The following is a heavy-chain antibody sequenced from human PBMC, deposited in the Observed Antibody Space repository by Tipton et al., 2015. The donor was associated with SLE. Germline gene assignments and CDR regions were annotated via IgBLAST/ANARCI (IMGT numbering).Heavy chain of an antibody. CDR3: AKARNHYYGSGSYFHFDL. Sequence: TLSLTCSVSGDSMNNYYWSWIRQPAGMPLEWIGRIYKTGITNYNPSLKGRLSMSVDTSKAHFSLNLNSVTAADTAIYYCAKARNHYYGSGSYFHFDLWGHGILVTVSS. J-gene: IGHJ4*01. D-gene: IGHD3-10*01. V-gene: IGHV4-4*07. CDR2: IYKTGIT. CDR1: GDSMNNYY.